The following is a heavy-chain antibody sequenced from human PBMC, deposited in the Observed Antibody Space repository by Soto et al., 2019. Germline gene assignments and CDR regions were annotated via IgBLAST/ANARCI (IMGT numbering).Heavy chain of an antibody. J-gene: IGHJ6*02. CDR1: GGSFSGYY. CDR3: ARRVRHYYYYGMDV. V-gene: IGHV4-34*01. Sequence: QVQLQQWGAGLLKPSETLSLTCAVYGGSFSGYYWSWIRQPPGKGLEWIGEINHSGSTNYNPSLTSRVTISVDTSKNQFSLKLSSVTAADTAVYYCARRVRHYYYYGMDVWGQGTTVTVSS. CDR2: INHSGST.